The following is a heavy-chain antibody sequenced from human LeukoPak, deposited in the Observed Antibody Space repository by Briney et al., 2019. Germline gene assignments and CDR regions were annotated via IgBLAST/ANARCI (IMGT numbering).Heavy chain of an antibody. CDR1: GFTFRSYE. J-gene: IGHJ5*01. D-gene: IGHD1-26*01. Sequence: GGSLRLSCAGSGFTFRSYEMKWVRQAPGKGLEWVSYISSGGSTTYYADSVKGRFTISRDNAKNSLYLQMNSLRAEDTAVYYCARDVATGWSDSWGQGTPVTVSS. V-gene: IGHV3-48*03. CDR3: ARDVATGWSDS. CDR2: ISSGGSTT.